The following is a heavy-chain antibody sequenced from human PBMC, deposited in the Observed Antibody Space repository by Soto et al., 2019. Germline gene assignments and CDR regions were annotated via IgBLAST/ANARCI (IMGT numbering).Heavy chain of an antibody. D-gene: IGHD1-1*01. J-gene: IGHJ3*01. CDR1: GGSIGSHF. V-gene: IGHV4-59*11. CDR2: MSYRGNT. CDR3: ARRDWNDAFDV. Sequence: TSETLSLTCSVSGGSIGSHFWSWIRQPPGKGLEYIGYMSYRGNTNYNPSLKSRVTISLDTSENQFSLKVRSVTAADTAVYYCARRDWNDAFDVWGQGTTVTVSS.